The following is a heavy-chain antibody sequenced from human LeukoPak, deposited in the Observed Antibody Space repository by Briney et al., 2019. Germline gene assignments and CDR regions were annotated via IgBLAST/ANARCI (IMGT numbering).Heavy chain of an antibody. V-gene: IGHV1-69*13. CDR3: AREGQVATITGDAFEF. Sequence: GASVKVSCKASGGNFKNDGFSWVRQAPGHGLEWMGGIIPILGPATYTQKFQGRLTITADDSTATTYMELNSLTPNDTAMYYCAREGQVATITGDAFEFWGHGTLVTVSS. D-gene: IGHD5-24*01. CDR2: IIPILGPA. CDR1: GGNFKNDG. J-gene: IGHJ3*01.